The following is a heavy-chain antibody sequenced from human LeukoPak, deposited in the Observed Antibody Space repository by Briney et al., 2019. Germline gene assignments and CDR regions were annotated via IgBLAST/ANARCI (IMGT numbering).Heavy chain of an antibody. J-gene: IGHJ1*01. CDR2: IIPIFGTA. D-gene: IGHD3-10*01. Sequence: SVKVSCKASGGTFSSYAISWVRQAPGQGLELMGGIIPIFGTANYAQKFQGRVTITADESTSTAYMELSSLRSEDTAVYYCASLSYGSGSYSTEVYFQHWGQGTLVTVSS. CDR3: ASLSYGSGSYSTEVYFQH. CDR1: GGTFSSYA. V-gene: IGHV1-69*01.